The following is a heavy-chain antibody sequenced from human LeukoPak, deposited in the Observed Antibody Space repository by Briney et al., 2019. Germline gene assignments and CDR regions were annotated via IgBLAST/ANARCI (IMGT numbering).Heavy chain of an antibody. CDR1: GGSISSYY. J-gene: IGHJ3*02. CDR3: ARPYYDILTGYYFDAFDI. V-gene: IGHV4-59*08. CDR2: IYYSGST. D-gene: IGHD3-9*01. Sequence: SETLSLTCTVSGGSISSYYWSWIRQPPGKGLEWIGYIYYSGSTNYNPSLKSRVTISVDTSKNQFSLKLSSVTAAGTAVYYCARPYYDILTGYYFDAFDIWGQGTMVTVSS.